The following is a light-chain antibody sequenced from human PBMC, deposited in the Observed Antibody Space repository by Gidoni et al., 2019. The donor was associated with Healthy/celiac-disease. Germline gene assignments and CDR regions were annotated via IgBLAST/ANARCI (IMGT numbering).Light chain of an antibody. V-gene: IGLV1-40*01. J-gene: IGLJ2*01. CDR1: SSNIGAGYD. CDR3: QSYDSSLSGSVV. Sequence: QSVLTQPPSVSGAPGQRVTISCTGSSSNIGAGYDVHWYQQLPGTAPKLLIDGNSNRPSGVPDRFSGSKSGTSASLAITGLQAEDEADYYCQSYDSSLSGSVVFGGGTKRTVL. CDR2: GNS.